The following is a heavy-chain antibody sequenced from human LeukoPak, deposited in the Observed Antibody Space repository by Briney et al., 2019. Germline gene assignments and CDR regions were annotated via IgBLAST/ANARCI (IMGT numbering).Heavy chain of an antibody. CDR2: ISAYNGNT. Sequence: ASVKVSCKASGYTFTSYGISWVRQAPGQGLEWMGWISAYNGNTNYAQKLQGRVTMTTDTSTSTAYMELRSLRSDDTAVYYCARGGPSIAAAGNYYYYYYMDVWGKGTTVTVSS. J-gene: IGHJ6*03. CDR3: ARGGPSIAAAGNYYYYYYMDV. V-gene: IGHV1-18*01. CDR1: GYTFTSYG. D-gene: IGHD6-13*01.